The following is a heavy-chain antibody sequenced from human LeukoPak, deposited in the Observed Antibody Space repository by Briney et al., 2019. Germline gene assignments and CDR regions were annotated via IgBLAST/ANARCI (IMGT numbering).Heavy chain of an antibody. CDR1: GYTFTGYS. CDR3: ARVLEWLYPGGAFDI. V-gene: IGHV1-2*02. J-gene: IGHJ3*02. Sequence: GASGKVSCKASGYTFTGYSIYWVRQTPGQRLEWMGWINPKTGSANSAQKFQGRVTMTRDTSISTAYMELSRLRSDDTAVYYCARVLEWLYPGGAFDIWGQGTMVTVSS. D-gene: IGHD3-3*01. CDR2: INPKTGSA.